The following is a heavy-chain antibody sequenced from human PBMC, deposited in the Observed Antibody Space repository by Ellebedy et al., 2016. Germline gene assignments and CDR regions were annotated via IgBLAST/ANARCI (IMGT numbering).Heavy chain of an antibody. D-gene: IGHD2-8*02. CDR1: GFSFSNYW. Sequence: GGSLRLSXAASGFSFSNYWMHWVRQAPGKGLVWVSRINSGGTSTNYADSVRGRFTISRDNAKNSLYLQMNSLKAEDTAMYYCARDRSLSEVLGDKYFDYWGQGTLVTVSS. V-gene: IGHV3-74*01. CDR2: INSGGTST. J-gene: IGHJ4*02. CDR3: ARDRSLSEVLGDKYFDY.